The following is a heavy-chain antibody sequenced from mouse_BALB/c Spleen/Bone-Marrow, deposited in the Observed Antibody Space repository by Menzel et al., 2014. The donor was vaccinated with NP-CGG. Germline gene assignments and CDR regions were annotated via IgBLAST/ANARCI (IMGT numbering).Heavy chain of an antibody. CDR3: ARARYGSNYKN. V-gene: IGHV1-80*01. D-gene: IGHD1-1*01. J-gene: IGHJ2*01. Sequence: QVQLQQSGLELVRPGPLVKLSCTSSGYAFSASCMIWARQRPGQGLEWIGQFYPGDGDTHFTGRFKGKATLTADQSSSTAYMQLSSLTSEDSAVYFWARARYGSNYKNRGQSTTLT. CDR1: GYAFSASC. CDR2: FYPGDGDT.